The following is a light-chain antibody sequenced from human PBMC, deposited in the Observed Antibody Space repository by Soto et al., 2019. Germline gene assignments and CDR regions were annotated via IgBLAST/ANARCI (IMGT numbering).Light chain of an antibody. CDR3: QQYNNWPPIT. Sequence: EIVMTQSPGTRSLSPGERAPLPARPVRGVGGGLAGYQQKPGQAPRLLIYAASTRATGIPARFSGSGSGTEFTLTISSLQSEDFAVYYCQQYNNWPPITFGQGTRLEIK. V-gene: IGKV3-15*01. CDR1: RGVGGG. CDR2: AAS. J-gene: IGKJ5*01.